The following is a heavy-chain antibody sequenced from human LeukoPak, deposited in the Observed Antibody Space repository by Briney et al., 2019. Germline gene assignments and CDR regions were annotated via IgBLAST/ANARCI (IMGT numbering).Heavy chain of an antibody. CDR2: ISAGGSGT. Sequence: GGSLRLSCAASGFTFTSYAMGWVRQAPGKGLEWVSGISAGGSGTYYADSVKGRFTISRDNSKSTLYLQMNSLRAEDTAIYYCAKDLRSGSNYGFFDYWGQGTLVTVSS. J-gene: IGHJ4*02. D-gene: IGHD3-10*01. V-gene: IGHV3-23*01. CDR3: AKDLRSGSNYGFFDY. CDR1: GFTFTSYA.